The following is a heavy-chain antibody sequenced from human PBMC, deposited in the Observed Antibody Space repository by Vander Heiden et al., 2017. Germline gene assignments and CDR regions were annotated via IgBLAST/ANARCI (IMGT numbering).Heavy chain of an antibody. CDR3: ARDCVRLRAVAVSYYYGMDV. D-gene: IGHD6-19*01. CDR1: GFTFSSYA. CDR2: ISSSGSTI. V-gene: IGHV3-48*03. Sequence: EVQLVESGGGLVQPGGSLRLSCVASGFTFSSYAMNGVPQAPGKGLEWVSYISSSGSTIYYADSVKGRFTISRDNAKNSLYLQMTSLRAEDTAVYYCARDCVRLRAVAVSYYYGMDVWGQGTTVTVSS. J-gene: IGHJ6*02.